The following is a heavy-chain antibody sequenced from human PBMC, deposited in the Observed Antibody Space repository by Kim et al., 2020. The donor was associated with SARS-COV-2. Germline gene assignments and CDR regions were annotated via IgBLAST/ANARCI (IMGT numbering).Heavy chain of an antibody. J-gene: IGHJ5*02. D-gene: IGHD3-9*01. Sequence: ASVKVSCKASGYTFTGYYMHWVRQAPGQGLEWMGRINPNSGGTNYAQKFQGRVTMTRDTSISTAYMELSRLRSDDTAVYYCAREDSRREYYDILTGYYVANWFDPWGQGTLVTVSS. V-gene: IGHV1-2*06. CDR2: INPNSGGT. CDR3: AREDSRREYYDILTGYYVANWFDP. CDR1: GYTFTGYY.